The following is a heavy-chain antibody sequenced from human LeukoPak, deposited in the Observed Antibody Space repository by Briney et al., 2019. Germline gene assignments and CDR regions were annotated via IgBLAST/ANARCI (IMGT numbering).Heavy chain of an antibody. CDR1: GFTFSNFA. V-gene: IGHV3-23*01. Sequence: GGSLRLSCAASGFTFSNFAMSWVRQVPGKGLGWVSVISIDVRKTYYADSVKGRFTISGDNSKNTLYLQMNSLRVEDTAVYYCAKGRQWELPLDYWGQGTLVTVSS. CDR3: AKGRQWELPLDY. CDR2: ISIDVRKT. J-gene: IGHJ4*02. D-gene: IGHD1-26*01.